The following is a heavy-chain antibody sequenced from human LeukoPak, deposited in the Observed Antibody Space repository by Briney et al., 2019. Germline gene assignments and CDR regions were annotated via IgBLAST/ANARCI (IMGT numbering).Heavy chain of an antibody. CDR2: ISSGSSYI. D-gene: IGHD3-10*01. CDR1: GFTFSTYR. V-gene: IGHV3-21*01. Sequence: PGGCLRLSCAASGFTFSTYRMNWVRQAPGKGLEWVSSISSGSSYIYYADSVKGRFTISRDNAKNSLYLQMNSLRAEDTAVYYCARVRGPQLSYFDYWGQGTLVTVSS. CDR3: ARVRGPQLSYFDY. J-gene: IGHJ4*02.